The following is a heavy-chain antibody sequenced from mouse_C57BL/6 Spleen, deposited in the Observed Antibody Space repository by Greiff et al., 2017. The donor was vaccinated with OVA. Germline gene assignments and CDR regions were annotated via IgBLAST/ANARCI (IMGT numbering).Heavy chain of an antibody. V-gene: IGHV6-3*01. J-gene: IGHJ1*03. CDR1: GFTFSNYW. Sequence: EVKLVESGGGLVQPGGSMKLSCVASGFTFSNYWMNWVRQSPEQGLEWVAQIRLKSDNYASHYAESVKGRFTISRDASKSSVYRQMNNLRAEETGMYYGTAYYGNYVWYYDVWGTGTTVTVSS. CDR3: TAYYGNYVWYYDV. D-gene: IGHD2-10*01. CDR2: IRLKSDNYAS.